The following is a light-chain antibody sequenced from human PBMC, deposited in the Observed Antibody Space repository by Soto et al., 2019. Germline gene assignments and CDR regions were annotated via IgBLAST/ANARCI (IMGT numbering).Light chain of an antibody. Sequence: DIQMTQSPSTLSTSVGDRVTITCRASQSISSWLAWHQQKPGKAPKLLIYKAYSLESGVPSRFSGSGSGTEFTLTISSLQPDDFATYYCQQYNSYSWTFGQGTKVEIK. CDR1: QSISSW. CDR3: QQYNSYSWT. CDR2: KAY. V-gene: IGKV1-5*03. J-gene: IGKJ1*01.